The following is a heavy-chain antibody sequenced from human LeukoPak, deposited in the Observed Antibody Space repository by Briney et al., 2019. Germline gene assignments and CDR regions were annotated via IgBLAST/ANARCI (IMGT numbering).Heavy chain of an antibody. CDR3: ARLYVDVWSGYYPEDY. J-gene: IGHJ4*02. CDR1: GYTFTSYG. CDR2: ISAYNGNT. V-gene: IGHV1-18*01. D-gene: IGHD3-3*01. Sequence: ASVKVSCKASGYTFTSYGISWVRQAPGQGLEWMGWISAYNGNTNYAQKLQGRVTMTTDTSTSTAYMELRSLRSDDTAVYYCARLYVDVWSGYYPEDYWGQGTLVTVSS.